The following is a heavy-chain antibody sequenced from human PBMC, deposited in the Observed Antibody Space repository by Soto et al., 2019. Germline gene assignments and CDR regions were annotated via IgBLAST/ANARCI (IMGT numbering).Heavy chain of an antibody. CDR3: AKYGIAAAGMYNWFDP. CDR2: ISGSGGST. J-gene: IGHJ5*02. V-gene: IGHV3-23*01. Sequence: GGSLRLSCAASGFTFSNYAMSWVRQAPGKGLEWVSAISGSGGSTYYADSVKGRFTISRDNSKNTLYLQMNSLRAEDTAVYYCAKYGIAAAGMYNWFDPWGQGTLVTVSS. D-gene: IGHD6-13*01. CDR1: GFTFSNYA.